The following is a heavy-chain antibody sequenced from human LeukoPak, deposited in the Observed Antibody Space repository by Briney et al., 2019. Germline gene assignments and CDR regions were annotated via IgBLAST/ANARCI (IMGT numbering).Heavy chain of an antibody. V-gene: IGHV3-49*04. CDR3: TRDIAAAVPVYFDY. CDR1: GFTFGDYA. CDR2: IRSKAYGGTT. J-gene: IGHJ4*02. D-gene: IGHD6-13*01. Sequence: GGSLRLSCTASGFTFGDYAMSWARQAPGKGLEWVGFIRSKAYGGTTEYAASVKGRFTISRDDSKSIAYLQMNSLKTEDTAVYYCTRDIAAAVPVYFDYWGQGTLVTVSS.